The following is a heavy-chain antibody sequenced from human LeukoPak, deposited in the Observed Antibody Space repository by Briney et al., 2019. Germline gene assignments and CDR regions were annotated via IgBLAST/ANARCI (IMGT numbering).Heavy chain of an antibody. J-gene: IGHJ4*02. CDR2: INPDNGNT. D-gene: IGHD3-10*01. V-gene: IGHV1-18*04. Sequence: ASVKVSCKASGYTFTSYDINWVRQAPGQGLEWMGWINPDNGNTIYAQKVQGRLTMTTDTSTTTAYMELRSLRSDDTAVYYCARVRTYSYGSGSYYWDYYFDYWGLGTLVTVSS. CDR1: GYTFTSYD. CDR3: ARVRTYSYGSGSYYWDYYFDY.